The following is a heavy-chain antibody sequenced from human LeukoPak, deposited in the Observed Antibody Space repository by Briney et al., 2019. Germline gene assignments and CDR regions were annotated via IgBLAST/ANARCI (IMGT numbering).Heavy chain of an antibody. J-gene: IGHJ2*01. CDR2: IYPADSDT. D-gene: IGHD6-13*01. Sequence: GESLKISCENSGFILTSYWIAWVRQMPGKGLEWMGIIYPADSDTRYSPSFQGQVIISADKSIGTAYLRWRSLKASDTAMYYCARLYSPRYWYFDLWGRGTLVTVSS. CDR1: GFILTSYW. V-gene: IGHV5-51*01. CDR3: ARLYSPRYWYFDL.